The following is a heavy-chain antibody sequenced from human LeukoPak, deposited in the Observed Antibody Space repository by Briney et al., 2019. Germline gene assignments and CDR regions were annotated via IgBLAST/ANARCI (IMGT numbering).Heavy chain of an antibody. CDR2: ISSSSSYI. Sequence: GGSLRLSCAASGFTFSSYSMNWVRQAPGKGLEWVSSISSSSSYIYYADSVKGRFTNSRDNAKNSLYLQMNSLRAEDTAVYYCARSQLGGKYYFDYWGQGTLVTVSS. CDR3: ARSQLGGKYYFDY. CDR1: GFTFSSYS. V-gene: IGHV3-21*01. D-gene: IGHD7-27*01. J-gene: IGHJ4*02.